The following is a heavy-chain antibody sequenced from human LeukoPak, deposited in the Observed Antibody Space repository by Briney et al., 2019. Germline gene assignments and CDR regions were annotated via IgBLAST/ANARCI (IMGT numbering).Heavy chain of an antibody. CDR2: INPNSGGT. D-gene: IGHD3-22*01. CDR3: ARLDSSGYGWDYFDY. J-gene: IGHJ4*02. CDR1: GYTFTAYY. Sequence: ASVKVSCKASGYTFTAYYMHWVRQAPGQGLEWMGWINPNSGGTNYAQKFQGRVTMTRDTSISTAYMELSRLRSDDTAVYYCARLDSSGYGWDYFDYWGQGTLVTVSS. V-gene: IGHV1-2*02.